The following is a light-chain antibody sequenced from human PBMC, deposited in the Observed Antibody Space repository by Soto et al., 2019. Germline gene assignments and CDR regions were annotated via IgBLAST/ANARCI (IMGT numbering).Light chain of an antibody. J-gene: IGLJ1*01. CDR3: CSFVGTGTYL. CDR1: SSDVGGYNY. CDR2: DVT. Sequence: QSALTQPRSVSGSPGQSVTVSCTGTSSDVGGYNYVSWFQQYPGKVPKFMIYDVTERPSGVPDRFSGSKSGNTASLTISGLQSDDEADDYCCSFVGTGTYLFGRGTKVTVL. V-gene: IGLV2-11*01.